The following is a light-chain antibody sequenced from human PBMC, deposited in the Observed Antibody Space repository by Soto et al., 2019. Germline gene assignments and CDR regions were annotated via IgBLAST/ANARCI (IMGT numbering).Light chain of an antibody. CDR1: QSVSSN. CDR2: GAS. V-gene: IGKV3-11*01. CDR3: KQRSNWPN. J-gene: IGKJ5*01. Sequence: IVFTQSPATLSVSPGERATLSCRASQSVSSNLSWYQQKPGQAPRLLIYGASNRATGIPARFSGSGSGTDFTLTISSLEPEDFAVYYCKQRSNWPNFGQGTRLEIK.